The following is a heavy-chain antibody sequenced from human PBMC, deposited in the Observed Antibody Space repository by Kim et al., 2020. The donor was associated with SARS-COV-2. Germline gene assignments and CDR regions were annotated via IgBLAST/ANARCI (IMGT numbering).Heavy chain of an antibody. CDR3: ARDPKYCSGGSCYDY. J-gene: IGHJ4*02. Sequence: DSVKGRFTISRDNAKNSLYLQMNSLRAEDTAVYYCARDPKYCSGGSCYDYWGQGTLVTVSS. V-gene: IGHV3-11*06. D-gene: IGHD2-15*01.